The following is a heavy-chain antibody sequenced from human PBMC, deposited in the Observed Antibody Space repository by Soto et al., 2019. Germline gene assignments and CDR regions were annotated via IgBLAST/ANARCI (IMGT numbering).Heavy chain of an antibody. J-gene: IGHJ4*02. CDR2: ITGSGDST. Sequence: GGSLRLSCAASGLTFKSYAVSWVRQAPGKGMEWVSVITGSGDSTYYADSVKGRFPISRDNSKNTLFLQMNSLRTEDTAVYYCARDGYYEPIGHPYDQWGQGILVTVSS. V-gene: IGHV3-23*01. CDR3: ARDGYYEPIGHPYDQ. D-gene: IGHD2-2*03. CDR1: GLTFKSYA.